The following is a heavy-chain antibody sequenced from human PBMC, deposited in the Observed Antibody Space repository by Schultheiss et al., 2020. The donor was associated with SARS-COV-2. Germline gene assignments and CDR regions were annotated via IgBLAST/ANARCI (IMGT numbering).Heavy chain of an antibody. V-gene: IGHV1-69*13. Sequence: SVKVSCKASGDTFSSYAISWVRQAPGQGLEWMGGIIPIFGTANYAQKFQGRVTITADESTSTAYMELTSLRSEDTAVYYCARLEFNSWSYNWFDPWGQGTLVTVTS. J-gene: IGHJ5*02. D-gene: IGHD6-13*01. CDR2: IIPIFGTA. CDR3: ARLEFNSWSYNWFDP. CDR1: GDTFSSYA.